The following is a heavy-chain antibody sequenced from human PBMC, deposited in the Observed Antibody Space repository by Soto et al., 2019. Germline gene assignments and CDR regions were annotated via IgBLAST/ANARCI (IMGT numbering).Heavy chain of an antibody. CDR2: IYHSGST. J-gene: IGHJ4*02. CDR1: GYSISNTNW. Sequence: PSEALSLTCPVSGYSISNTNWWSWVRQPPGKGLEWIGEIYHSGSTNYNPSFKSRVTISVDKSKNQFSLNLTSVTAADTAVYYCAKRTLRRLRFVETHWGQGTLVTVSS. CDR3: AKRTLRRLRFVETH. V-gene: IGHV4-4*02. D-gene: IGHD3-3*01.